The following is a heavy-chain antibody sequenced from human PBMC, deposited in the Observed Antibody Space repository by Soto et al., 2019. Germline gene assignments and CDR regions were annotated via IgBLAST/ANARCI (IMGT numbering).Heavy chain of an antibody. V-gene: IGHV3-7*03. J-gene: IGHJ3*02. CDR2: IKQDGSEK. D-gene: IGHD6-13*01. Sequence: GESLKISCAASGFTFSSYWMSWVRQAPGKGLEWVANIKQDGSEKYYVDSVKGRFTISRDNAKNSLYLQMNSLRAEDTAVYYCARVGRSIAAAGDAFDILGQGTMVTVSS. CDR1: GFTFSSYW. CDR3: ARVGRSIAAAGDAFDI.